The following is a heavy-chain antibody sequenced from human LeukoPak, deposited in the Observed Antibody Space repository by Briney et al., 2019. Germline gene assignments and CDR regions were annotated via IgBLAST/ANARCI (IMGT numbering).Heavy chain of an antibody. D-gene: IGHD3-9*01. J-gene: IGHJ4*02. V-gene: IGHV1-46*01. Sequence: GASVKVPCKASGYTFTSYYMHWVRQAPGQGLEWMGIINPSGGSTSYAQKFQGRITMTRDTSTSTVYMELSSLRSEDTAVYYCAGGGGILTGPYYFDYWGQGTLVTVSS. CDR1: GYTFTSYY. CDR2: INPSGGST. CDR3: AGGGGILTGPYYFDY.